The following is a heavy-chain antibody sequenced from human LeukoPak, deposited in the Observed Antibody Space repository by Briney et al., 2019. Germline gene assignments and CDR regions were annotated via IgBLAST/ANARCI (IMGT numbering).Heavy chain of an antibody. D-gene: IGHD3-10*01. CDR1: GFTFSYYG. CDR3: ARTGGSGPYAFDF. Sequence: PGGSLRLSCTASGFTFSYYGMSWVRQAPGKGLEWVARTRDKGHSYTTEYAASVNGRFTISRDDSKNSLFLQMNYLKTEDTAVYYCARTGGSGPYAFDFWGQGTMVTVSS. J-gene: IGHJ3*01. V-gene: IGHV3-72*01. CDR2: TRDKGHSYTT.